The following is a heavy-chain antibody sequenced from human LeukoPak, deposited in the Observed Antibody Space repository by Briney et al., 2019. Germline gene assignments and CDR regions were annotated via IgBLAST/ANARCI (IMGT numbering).Heavy chain of an antibody. CDR3: ARDETHTGYFDY. CDR2: INSDGSST. V-gene: IGHV3-74*01. J-gene: IGHJ4*02. Sequence: GGSLRLSCAASGFTFSSYWMHWVRQAPGKGLVWVSRINSDGSSTSYADSVKGRFTISRDNAKNTLYLQMNNLRPEDTAVYYCARDETHTGYFDYWGQGTLVTVSS. CDR1: GFTFSSYW.